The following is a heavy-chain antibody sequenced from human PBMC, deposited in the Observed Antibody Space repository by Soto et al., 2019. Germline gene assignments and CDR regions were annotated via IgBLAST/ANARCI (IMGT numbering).Heavy chain of an antibody. D-gene: IGHD3-9*01. Sequence: GASVKVSCKASGYTFTSYYMHWVRQAPGQGLEWMGIINPSGGSTSYAQKFQGRVTMTRDTSTSTVYMELSSLRSEDTAVYYCARDYGILRYFDWLSPPDGRDVWGQGTTVTVSS. CDR2: INPSGGST. CDR1: GYTFTSYY. CDR3: ARDYGILRYFDWLSPPDGRDV. J-gene: IGHJ6*02. V-gene: IGHV1-46*01.